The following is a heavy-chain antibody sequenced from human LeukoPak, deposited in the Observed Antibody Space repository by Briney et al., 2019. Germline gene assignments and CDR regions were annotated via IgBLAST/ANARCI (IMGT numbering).Heavy chain of an antibody. V-gene: IGHV1-69*06. J-gene: IGHJ4*02. CDR1: GYTFTSYG. CDR2: IIPIFGTA. Sequence: AASVKVSCKASGYTFTSYGISWVRQAPGQGLEWMGGIIPIFGTANYAQKFQGRVTITADKSTSTAYMELSSLRSEDTAVYYCARVSDTAMVWVFDYWGQGTLVTVSS. CDR3: ARVSDTAMVWVFDY. D-gene: IGHD5-18*01.